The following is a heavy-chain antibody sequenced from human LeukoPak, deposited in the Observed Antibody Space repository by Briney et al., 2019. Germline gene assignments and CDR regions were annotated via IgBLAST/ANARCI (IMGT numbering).Heavy chain of an antibody. CDR1: GYTFINYA. CDR3: VREWDHTRMTFDI. D-gene: IGHD1-26*01. Sequence: GASVKVSCKASGYTFINYAISWVRQAPGQGLEWMGWIGTYNGNTKYAQEFQGRVTMTTDTSTSTGYMELRNLRSDDTAVYFCVREWDHTRMTFDIWGQGTMVTVFS. J-gene: IGHJ3*02. V-gene: IGHV1-18*01. CDR2: IGTYNGNT.